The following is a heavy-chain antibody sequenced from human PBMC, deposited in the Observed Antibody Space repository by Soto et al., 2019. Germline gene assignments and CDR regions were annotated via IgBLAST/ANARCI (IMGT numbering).Heavy chain of an antibody. D-gene: IGHD2-15*01. Sequence: SETLSLTCTVSGGSISSYYWSWIRQPAGKGLEWIGRIYTSGSTNYNPSLKSRVTISVDTSKNQFSLKLSSVTAADTAVYYCAREGICSGGSCYSGSYFDYWGQGTLVTVSS. CDR1: GGSISSYY. J-gene: IGHJ4*02. CDR3: AREGICSGGSCYSGSYFDY. V-gene: IGHV4-4*07. CDR2: IYTSGST.